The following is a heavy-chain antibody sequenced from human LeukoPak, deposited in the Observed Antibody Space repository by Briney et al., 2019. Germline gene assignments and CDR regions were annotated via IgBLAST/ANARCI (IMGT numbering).Heavy chain of an antibody. CDR1: GFTFSNSA. J-gene: IGHJ5*02. CDR2: IIVGSGKT. Sequence: GASVKVSCKASGFTFSNSAMQWVRQARGQRLEWIGWIIVGSGKTHYAQKFQGRVTMTRDTSISTAYMELSRLRSDDTAVYYCARGGNNWNYGVQWFDPWGQGTLVTVSS. V-gene: IGHV1-58*02. D-gene: IGHD1-7*01. CDR3: ARGGNNWNYGVQWFDP.